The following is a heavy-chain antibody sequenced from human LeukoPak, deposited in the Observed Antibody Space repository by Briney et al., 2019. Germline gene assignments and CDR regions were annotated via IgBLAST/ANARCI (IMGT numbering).Heavy chain of an antibody. CDR3: ARDDNNQSKYRKRVSWFDP. J-gene: IGHJ5*02. CDR1: GFTFGSYA. D-gene: IGHD2/OR15-2a*01. Sequence: GRSLRLSCAASGFTFGSYAMHWVRQAPGKGLEWVAVISYDGSNKYYADSVKGRFTISRDNSKNTLYLQMNSLRAEDTAVYYCARDDNNQSKYRKRVSWFDPWGQGTLVTVSS. V-gene: IGHV3-30-3*01. CDR2: ISYDGSNK.